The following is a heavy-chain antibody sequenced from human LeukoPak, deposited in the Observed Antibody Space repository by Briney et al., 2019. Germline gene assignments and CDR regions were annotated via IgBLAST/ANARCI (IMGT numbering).Heavy chain of an antibody. CDR1: GGSFSSSSYY. Sequence: SETLSLTCTVSGGSFSSSSYYWGWIRQPPGKGLEWIGTIYYSGSTYYNPSLENRVTISVDTSKNQFSLEVNSVTAADTAVYYCVKLDGYNLWNWFDPWGQGTLVTVSS. CDR2: IYYSGST. CDR3: VKLDGYNLWNWFDP. D-gene: IGHD5-24*01. V-gene: IGHV4-39*01. J-gene: IGHJ5*02.